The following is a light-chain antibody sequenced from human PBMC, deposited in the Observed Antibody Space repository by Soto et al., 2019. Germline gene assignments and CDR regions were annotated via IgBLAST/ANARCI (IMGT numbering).Light chain of an antibody. V-gene: IGKV3-20*01. CDR2: GAS. J-gene: IGKJ2*01. CDR3: QQYGSSPYT. Sequence: EIVLTQSPGTLSLSPGERATLSCRASQSVSGSYLAWYQQKPGQPPRLLIYGASSRATGIPGRLSGSGSGTDFPLTFSRLERDDFAVYYCQQYGSSPYTFGQGTKLEIK. CDR1: QSVSGSY.